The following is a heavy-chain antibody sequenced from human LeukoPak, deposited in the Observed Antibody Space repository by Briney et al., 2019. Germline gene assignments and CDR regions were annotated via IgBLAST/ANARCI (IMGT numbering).Heavy chain of an antibody. CDR3: AREGELRDAYPFDY. V-gene: IGHV3-48*03. CDR2: ISSSGSTI. J-gene: IGHJ4*02. Sequence: GGSLRLSCAASGFTFSSYEMNWVRQAPGKGLEWVSYISSSGSTIYYADSVKGRFTISRDNAKNSLYLQMNSLRAEDTAVYYCAREGELRDAYPFDYWGQGTLVTVSS. CDR1: GFTFSSYE. D-gene: IGHD1-26*01.